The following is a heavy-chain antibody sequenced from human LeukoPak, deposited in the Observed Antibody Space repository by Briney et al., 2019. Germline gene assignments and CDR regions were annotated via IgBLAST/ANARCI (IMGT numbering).Heavy chain of an antibody. V-gene: IGHV3-30-3*01. D-gene: IGHD5-12*01. CDR3: AREGLRGYSGYYYFDY. CDR2: ISYDGSNK. Sequence: GRSLRLSCAASGFTFSSYAVHWVRQAPGKGLEWVAVISYDGSNKYYADSVKGRFTISRDNSKNTLYLQMNSLRAEDTAVYYCAREGLRGYSGYYYFDYWGQGTLVTVSS. CDR1: GFTFSSYA. J-gene: IGHJ4*02.